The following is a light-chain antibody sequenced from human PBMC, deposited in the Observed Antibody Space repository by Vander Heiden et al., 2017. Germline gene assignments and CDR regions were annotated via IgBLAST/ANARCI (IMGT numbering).Light chain of an antibody. J-gene: IGKJ3*01. CDR1: QSISSY. Sequence: EIQLTQSPSSLSASVGDRVTITCRASQSISSYLNWYQQKPGKAPKLLIYAASSLQSGVPSRFSGSGSGTDFTLTISSLQPEDFATYYCQQSNSSPVTFGRGTKVDIK. CDR2: AAS. V-gene: IGKV1-39*01. CDR3: QQSNSSPVT.